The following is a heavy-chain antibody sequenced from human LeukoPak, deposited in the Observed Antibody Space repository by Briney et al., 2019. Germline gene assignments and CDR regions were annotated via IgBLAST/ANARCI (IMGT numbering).Heavy chain of an antibody. D-gene: IGHD6-6*01. V-gene: IGHV4-38-2*02. CDR3: ARVRRIAARRSGVYYFDY. Sequence: PSETLSLTCTVSNYSISSGYYWGWIRQPPGKGLEWIGSIYHSGSTYYNPSLKSRVTISVDTSKNQFSLKLSSVTAADTAMYYCARVRRIAARRSGVYYFDYWGQGTLVTVSS. CDR2: IYHSGST. J-gene: IGHJ4*02. CDR1: NYSISSGYY.